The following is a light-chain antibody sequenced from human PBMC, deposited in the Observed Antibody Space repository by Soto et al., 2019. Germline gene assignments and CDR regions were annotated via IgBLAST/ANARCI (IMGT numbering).Light chain of an antibody. V-gene: IGLV2-14*01. CDR2: EVS. J-gene: IGLJ3*02. Sequence: QSALTQPASVSGSPGQSITISCTGTSSDVGGYNYVSWYQQYPGKAPKLMIYEVSNRPSGVSNRFSGSKYGNTASLTISGLQSEDEADYYCSSYTSTNTLVFGGGTKLTV. CDR1: SSDVGGYNY. CDR3: SSYTSTNTLV.